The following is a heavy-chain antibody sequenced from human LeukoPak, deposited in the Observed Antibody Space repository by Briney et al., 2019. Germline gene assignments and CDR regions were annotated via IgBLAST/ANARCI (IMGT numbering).Heavy chain of an antibody. D-gene: IGHD2-2*02. CDR3: ARDWYCSSSICYTDRNWFDP. CDR1: GFTFSDYY. CDR2: ISTTSTYT. Sequence: PGGSLRLSCAASGFTFSDYYMSWIRQAPGKGLEWVSYISTTSTYTDYADSVKGRFTISSDNAKNLLYLQMNSLRPEDTAAYYCARDWYCSSSICYTDRNWFDPWGQGTLVTVPS. J-gene: IGHJ5*02. V-gene: IGHV3-11*05.